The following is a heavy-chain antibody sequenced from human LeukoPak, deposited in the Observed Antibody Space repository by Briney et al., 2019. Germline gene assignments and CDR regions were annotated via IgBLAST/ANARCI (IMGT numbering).Heavy chain of an antibody. D-gene: IGHD3-3*01. CDR3: ARDGDGRGYYMDV. CDR1: GFTFSNYL. Sequence: GSLRLSCAASGFTFSNYLMHWVRQAPGKGLEWVALISYDGSDEYYADSVKGRFTISRDNSKNMLYLQMNSLSSEDTAVYYCARDGDGRGYYMDVWDKGTTVAVSS. J-gene: IGHJ6*04. V-gene: IGHV3-30*04. CDR2: ISYDGSDE.